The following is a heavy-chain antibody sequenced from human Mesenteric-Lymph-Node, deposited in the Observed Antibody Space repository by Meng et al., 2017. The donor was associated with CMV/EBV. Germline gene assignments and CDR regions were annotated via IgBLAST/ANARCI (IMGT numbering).Heavy chain of an antibody. CDR1: GGSISSSSYY. CDR3: ARGPSKLRYFDWLLWG. V-gene: IGHV4-39*07. Sequence: SETLSLTCTVSGGSISSSSYYWGWIRQPPGKGLEWIGGIYYSGSTYYNPSLKSRVTISVDTSKNQFSLKLSSVTAADTAVYYCARGPSKLRYFDWLLWGWGQGTLVTVSS. J-gene: IGHJ4*02. CDR2: IYYSGST. D-gene: IGHD3-9*01.